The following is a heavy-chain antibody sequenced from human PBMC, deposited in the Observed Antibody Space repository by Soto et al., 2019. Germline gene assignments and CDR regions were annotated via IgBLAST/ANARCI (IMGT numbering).Heavy chain of an antibody. J-gene: IGHJ6*02. Sequence: ASVKLSCKASAYTFTIYCISWVRQAPGQGLEWMGWISAYNGNTNYAQKLQGRVTMTTDTSTSTAYMELRSLRSDDTAVYYCARDRKSSWTYYYYGMDVWGQGTTVTVSS. D-gene: IGHD6-13*01. CDR3: ARDRKSSWTYYYYGMDV. CDR1: AYTFTIYC. CDR2: ISAYNGNT. V-gene: IGHV1-18*01.